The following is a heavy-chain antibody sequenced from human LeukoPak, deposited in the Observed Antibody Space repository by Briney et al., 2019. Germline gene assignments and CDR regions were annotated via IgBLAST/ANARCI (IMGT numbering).Heavy chain of an antibody. CDR2: ILYSGRT. CDR1: GVSITSSSDY. D-gene: IGHD3-22*01. V-gene: IGHV4-39*01. J-gene: IGHJ4*02. CDR3: ARHYYDSSGYRRDYYFDY. Sequence: PSETLSLTCTVSGVSITSSSDYWGWVRQPPGRGLEWIGSILYSGRTYYTSSLKNRLTMSIDTSKNQFSLKLSSVTAADTATYYCARHYYDSSGYRRDYYFDYWGQGTLVTVSS.